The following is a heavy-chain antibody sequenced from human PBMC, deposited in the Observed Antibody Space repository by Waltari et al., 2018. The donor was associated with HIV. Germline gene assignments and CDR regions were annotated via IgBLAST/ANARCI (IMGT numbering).Heavy chain of an antibody. V-gene: IGHV3-11*01. CDR3: ARLKYSSGFFDY. J-gene: IGHJ4*02. D-gene: IGHD6-19*01. CDR1: GFTFSDYY. Sequence: QVQLVESGGGLVNPGGSLRLSCATSGFTFSDYYMTWIRQAQGKCLGWVSYIRSDTDTIYYADSVKGRFTSSRDNAKNSLYLQMNRLSVEDTAVYYCARLKYSSGFFDYWGQGALVTVSS. CDR2: IRSDTDTI.